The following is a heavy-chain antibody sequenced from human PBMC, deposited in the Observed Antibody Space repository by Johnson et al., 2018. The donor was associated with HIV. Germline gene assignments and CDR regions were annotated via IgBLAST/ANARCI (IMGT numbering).Heavy chain of an antibody. CDR3: ARDSGKWSGVRFAFDI. CDR2: VSYDGTNE. CDR1: GFTFRSYG. J-gene: IGHJ3*02. Sequence: QVQLVESGGGVVQPGRSLRLSCAASGFTFRSYGMHWVRQAPGKGLEWVAFVSYDGTNEFYADSVKGRFTVSRDSSKNTLFLQMNSLRAEDTAIYYCARDSGKWSGVRFAFDIWGQGTMVTVSS. D-gene: IGHD3-10*01. V-gene: IGHV3-30*03.